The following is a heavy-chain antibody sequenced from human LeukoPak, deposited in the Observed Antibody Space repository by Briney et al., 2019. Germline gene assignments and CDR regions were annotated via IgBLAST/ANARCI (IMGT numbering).Heavy chain of an antibody. CDR2: IYSGGST. Sequence: GGSLRLSCAASGFIVSSNYMTWVRQTPGRGLEWVSTIYSGGSTYYADSVKGRFTISRDNSKNTLHLQMNSLRAEDTAVYYCARGSSSWYELDYWGQGTLVTVSS. J-gene: IGHJ4*02. CDR1: GFIVSSNY. D-gene: IGHD6-13*01. CDR3: ARGSSSWYELDY. V-gene: IGHV3-66*01.